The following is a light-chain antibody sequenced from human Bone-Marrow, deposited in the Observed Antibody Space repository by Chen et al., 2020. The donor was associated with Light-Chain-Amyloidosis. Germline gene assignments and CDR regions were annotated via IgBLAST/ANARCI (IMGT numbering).Light chain of an antibody. CDR2: EVT. CDR3: SSYPITNTLV. V-gene: IGLV2-14*01. Sequence: QSALTQPASVSGSPGQAITISCTGTSSDVGGDNPVSWYQQPPDKAPKLMIYEVTNRPSWVPDRFSGSKSDNTASLTISGLQTEDEADDFCSSYPITNTLVFGSGTRVTVL. J-gene: IGLJ1*01. CDR1: SSDVGGDNP.